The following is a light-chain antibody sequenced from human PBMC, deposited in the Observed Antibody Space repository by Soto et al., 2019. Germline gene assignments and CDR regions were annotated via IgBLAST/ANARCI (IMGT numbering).Light chain of an antibody. CDR2: EVS. CDR3: ASFSNSTFV. V-gene: IGLV2-14*01. Sequence: QSVLTQPASMSGSPGQSITISCTGSSSDVGSYKYVSWYQQHPGKAPKLIIYEVSNRPSGVSIRLSGSKSANTASLTLSGLQADDEAEYYCASFSNSTFVFGSGTKVTVL. J-gene: IGLJ1*01. CDR1: SSDVGSYKY.